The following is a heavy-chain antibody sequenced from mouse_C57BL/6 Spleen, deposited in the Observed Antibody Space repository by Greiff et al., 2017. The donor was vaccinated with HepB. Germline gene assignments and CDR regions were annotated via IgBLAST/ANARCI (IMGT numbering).Heavy chain of an antibody. CDR2: IYPGSGST. Sequence: QVQLQQPGAELVKPGASVQMSCKASGYTFTSSWITWVKQRPGQGLAWIGDIYPGSGSTNYNEKFKSKATLTVDTSSSTAYMQLSSLTSEDSAVYYCARRENYYGMDYWGQGTSVTVSS. V-gene: IGHV1-55*01. CDR3: ARRENYYGMDY. J-gene: IGHJ4*01. CDR1: GYTFTSSW.